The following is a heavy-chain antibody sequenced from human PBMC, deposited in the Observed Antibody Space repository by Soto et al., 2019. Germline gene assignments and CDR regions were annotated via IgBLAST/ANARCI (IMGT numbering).Heavy chain of an antibody. CDR1: GGTFSSYT. CDR2: IIPILGIA. J-gene: IGHJ4*02. Sequence: QVQLVQSGAEVKKPGSSVKVSCKASGGTFSSYTISWVRQAPGQGLEWMGRIIPILGIANYAQKFQGRVTITADKSTSTAYMELSSLRSEDTAVYYCARDSGRDGYNYDYWGQGTLVTVSS. V-gene: IGHV1-69*08. D-gene: IGHD5-12*01. CDR3: ARDSGRDGYNYDY.